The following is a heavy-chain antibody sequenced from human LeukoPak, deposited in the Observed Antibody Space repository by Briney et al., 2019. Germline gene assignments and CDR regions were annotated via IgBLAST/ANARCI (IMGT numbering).Heavy chain of an antibody. J-gene: IGHJ4*02. CDR3: ARQTAMGRSGDY. CDR1: GYSFTSYW. D-gene: IGHD5-18*01. Sequence: GESLKISCKASGYSFTSYWIGWVRQMPGKGLEWMGIIDPSDSETRYTPSFQGQVTISVDQSLTTADLQWNSLKASDTAMYYCARQTAMGRSGDYWGQGTLVTVSS. CDR2: IDPSDSET. V-gene: IGHV5-51*01.